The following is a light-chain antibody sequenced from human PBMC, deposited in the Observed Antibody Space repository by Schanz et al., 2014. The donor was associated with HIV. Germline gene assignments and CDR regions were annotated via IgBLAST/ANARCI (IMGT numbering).Light chain of an antibody. Sequence: QSALTQPRSVSGSPGQSVTISCSGTSSDVGGSPYVSWYRQYPGKAPKLMIYEVTKRPLGVPSRFSGSKSGNTASLTVSGLQAEDEADYYCNSYTSSSTLYVFGTGTKLTVL. J-gene: IGLJ1*01. CDR3: NSYTSSSTLYV. CDR1: SSDVGGSPY. CDR2: EVT. V-gene: IGLV2-11*01.